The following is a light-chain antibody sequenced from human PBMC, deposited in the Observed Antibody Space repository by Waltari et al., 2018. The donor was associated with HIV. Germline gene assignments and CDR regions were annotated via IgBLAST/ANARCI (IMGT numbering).Light chain of an antibody. V-gene: IGLV2-8*01. CDR3: SSYAGGNVV. CDR2: DVY. J-gene: IGLJ2*01. Sequence: QSALTQPPSASGSPGQSVTISCTGTSSDVGGHNYVSWYQQHPGKAPKPMIYDVYKRPSGVPDRFSGSKSGNTASLTVSGLQGEDEADYYCSSYAGGNVVFGGGTKLTVL. CDR1: SSDVGGHNY.